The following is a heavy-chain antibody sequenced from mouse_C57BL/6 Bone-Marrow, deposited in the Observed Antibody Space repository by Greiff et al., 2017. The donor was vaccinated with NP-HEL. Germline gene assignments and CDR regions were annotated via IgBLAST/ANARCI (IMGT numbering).Heavy chain of an antibody. D-gene: IGHD2-4*01. CDR3: ARRDFYYYAMDY. V-gene: IGHV1-72*01. CDR1: GYTFTSYW. Sequence: QVQLQQPGAELVKPGASVKLSCKASGYTFTSYWMHWVKQRPGRGLEWIGRIEPNSGGTKYNEKFKSKATLPVDKPSITAYMQLSSLTSEYSAVYDCARRDFYYYAMDYWGQGTSVTVSS. J-gene: IGHJ4*01. CDR2: IEPNSGGT.